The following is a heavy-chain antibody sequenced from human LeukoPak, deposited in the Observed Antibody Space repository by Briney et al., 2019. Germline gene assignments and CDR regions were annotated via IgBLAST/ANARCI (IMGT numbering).Heavy chain of an antibody. J-gene: IGHJ6*03. V-gene: IGHV3-7*01. CDR3: ARAPKGHYYYYMDV. CDR2: IKQDGSGK. CDR1: GFTFSSYW. Sequence: PGGSLRLSCAASGFTFSSYWMSWVRQAPGKGLEWVANIKQDGSGKYYVDSVKGRFTISRDNAKNSLYLQMNSLRAEDTAVYYCARAPKGHYYYYMDVWGKGTTVTVSS.